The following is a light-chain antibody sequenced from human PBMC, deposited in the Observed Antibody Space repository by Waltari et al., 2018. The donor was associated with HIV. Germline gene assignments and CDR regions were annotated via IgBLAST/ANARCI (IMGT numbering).Light chain of an antibody. CDR1: SSDIGNYS. Sequence: QSALTQPASVSGSPGQSISISCTGTSSDIGNYSVSWYQHHPGKAPKVIIYEVSNRPSGVSNRFSGSKSGNTASLTISGLLPEDEAYYFCSSYISSATPEFGGGTRLTVL. CDR2: EVS. V-gene: IGLV2-14*01. CDR3: SSYISSATPE. J-gene: IGLJ3*02.